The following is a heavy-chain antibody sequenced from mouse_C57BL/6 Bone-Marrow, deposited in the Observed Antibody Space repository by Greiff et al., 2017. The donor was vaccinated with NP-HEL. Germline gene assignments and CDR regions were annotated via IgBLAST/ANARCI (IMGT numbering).Heavy chain of an antibody. J-gene: IGHJ4*01. CDR2: IWSGGGA. V-gene: IGHV2-6-1*01. CDR1: GFSLTSSG. D-gene: IGHD1-1*01. Sequence: QVQLKESGPGLVAPSQSLSITCTVSGFSLTSSGVHWVRQPPGKGLEWLVVIWSGGGATYNSALKSRLSISNDNSTSQVFLNMNSLQADDTAIYYCARHRVLRDAMDDWGQETSVTV. CDR3: ARHRVLRDAMDD.